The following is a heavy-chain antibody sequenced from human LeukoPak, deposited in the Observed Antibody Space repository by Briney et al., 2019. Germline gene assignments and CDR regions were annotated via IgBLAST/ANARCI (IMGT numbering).Heavy chain of an antibody. CDR2: INHSGST. J-gene: IGHJ6*03. CDR1: GGSFSGYY. D-gene: IGHD2-2*01. V-gene: IGHV4-34*01. Sequence: PSETLSLTCAVYGGSFSGYYWSWIRQPPGKGLEWIGEINHSGSTNYNPSLKSRVTISVDTSKNQFSLKLSSVTAADTAVYYCARLSRTSHPRRGYYYYYYMDVWGKGTTVTISS. CDR3: ARLSRTSHPRRGYYYYYYMDV.